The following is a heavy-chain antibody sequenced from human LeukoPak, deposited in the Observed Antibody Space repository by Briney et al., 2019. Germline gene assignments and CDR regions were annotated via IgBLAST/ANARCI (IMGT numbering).Heavy chain of an antibody. V-gene: IGHV4-59*08. CDR1: GGSISNYY. J-gene: IGHJ4*02. Sequence: SGTLSLSCTVSGGSISNYYWSWIRQPPGKGLEWIAYVYYTGSTNYHPSLKSRVTISVDTSKNQLSLKLSSVTAADTAVYYCARHPLDYWGQGILVTVSS. CDR2: VYYTGST. CDR3: ARHPLDY.